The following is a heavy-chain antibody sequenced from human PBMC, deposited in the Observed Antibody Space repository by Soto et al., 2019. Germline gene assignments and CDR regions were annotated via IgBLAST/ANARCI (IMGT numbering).Heavy chain of an antibody. D-gene: IGHD5-18*01. V-gene: IGHV3-30-3*01. J-gene: IGHJ6*02. Sequence: GGSLRLSCAASGFTVSSYAMHWVRQAPGKGLEWVSVISYDGSNKYYADSVKGRFTISRDNSKNTRFLQMNSLTAEDTAVYYCARDRETAMDGYYYYYGMDVWGQGTTVTVSS. CDR3: ARDRETAMDGYYYYYGMDV. CDR2: ISYDGSNK. CDR1: GFTVSSYA.